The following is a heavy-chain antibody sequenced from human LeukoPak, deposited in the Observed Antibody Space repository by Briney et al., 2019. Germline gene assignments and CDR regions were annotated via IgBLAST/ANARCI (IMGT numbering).Heavy chain of an antibody. V-gene: IGHV3-48*03. CDR2: IRSSGSTI. J-gene: IGHJ4*02. D-gene: IGHD3-22*01. CDR1: GFTFSSYE. Sequence: PGGSLRLSCAASGFTFSSYEMNWVRQAPGKGLEWVSYIRSSGSTIYYADSVKGRFTISRDNAKNSLYLQMNSLRAEDTAVYYCARRAYYYDSSGPGDYWGQGTLVTVSS. CDR3: ARRAYYYDSSGPGDY.